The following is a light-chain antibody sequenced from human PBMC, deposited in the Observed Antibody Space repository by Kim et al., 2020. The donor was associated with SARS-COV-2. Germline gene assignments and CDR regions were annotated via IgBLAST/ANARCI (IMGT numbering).Light chain of an antibody. Sequence: QRVTISCTGRSSKLVITYVVHWYQKLPGPAPTLVIYDNNNRPSGVPDRFSGSKSGTSASLAITGLQAEDEADYFCQSYDKTLGGLVFGGGTQLTVL. J-gene: IGLJ3*02. V-gene: IGLV1-40*01. CDR3: QSYDKTLGGLV. CDR1: SSKLVITYV. CDR2: DNN.